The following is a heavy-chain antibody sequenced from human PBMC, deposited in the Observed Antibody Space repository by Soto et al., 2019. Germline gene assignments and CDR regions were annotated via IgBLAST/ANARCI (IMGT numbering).Heavy chain of an antibody. CDR2: IIPMFGTA. CDR1: GGTFSTYA. Sequence: QVQLVQSGAEVKKPESSVKVSCKAPGGTFSTYAISWVRQAPGQGLEWMGGIIPMFGTANYAQRFKDRVTITADESTNTVYMALSSLRSEDTAVYFCASGIQLWLRRINNGYSGWGQGTLVTVSS. CDR3: ASGIQLWLRRINNGYSG. V-gene: IGHV1-69*12. J-gene: IGHJ4*02. D-gene: IGHD5-18*01.